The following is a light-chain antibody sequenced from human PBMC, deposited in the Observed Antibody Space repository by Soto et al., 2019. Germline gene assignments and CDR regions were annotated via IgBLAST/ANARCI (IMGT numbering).Light chain of an antibody. J-gene: IGLJ7*01. CDR3: KSYAGSNTDV. Sequence: SALTQPPSASGSPGQSVTISCTGTKNDIGVYDFVSWYQHHPGKAPRLIIYEVVQRPSGVPDRFSGSKSGNTASLTVSGLQAADEADYFCKSYAGSNTDVFGSGTQLTVL. V-gene: IGLV2-8*01. CDR1: KNDIGVYDF. CDR2: EVV.